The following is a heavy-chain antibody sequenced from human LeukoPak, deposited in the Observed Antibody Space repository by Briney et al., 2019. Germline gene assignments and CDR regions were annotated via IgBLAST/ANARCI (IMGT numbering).Heavy chain of an antibody. CDR3: ARDQKNSTYYYYGMDV. Sequence: GGSLRLSCAASGFTFSSYGMHWVRQAPGKGLEWVAVIWYDGSNKYYADSVKGRFTISRDNSKNTLYLQMNSLRAEDTAVYYCARDQKNSTYYYYGMDVWGQGTTVTVSS. CDR2: IWYDGSNK. CDR1: GFTFSSYG. V-gene: IGHV3-33*01. J-gene: IGHJ6*02. D-gene: IGHD2-21*01.